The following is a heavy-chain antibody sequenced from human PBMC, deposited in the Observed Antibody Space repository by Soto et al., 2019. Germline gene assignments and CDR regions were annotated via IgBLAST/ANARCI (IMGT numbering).Heavy chain of an antibody. CDR2: IYWDDDK. D-gene: IGHD1-1*01. CDR3: AHGTEGTTGTDFDY. CDR1: GFSLSIRGVG. J-gene: IGHJ4*02. Sequence: QISLRESGPTLVKPAQTLTLTCTFSGFSLSIRGVGVGWIRQPPGKALEWLALIYWDDDKRYSPSLKSRLTITKDTSKNQVVLTLTTMDPVDTATYYCAHGTEGTTGTDFDYWGQGTLVTVSS. V-gene: IGHV2-5*02.